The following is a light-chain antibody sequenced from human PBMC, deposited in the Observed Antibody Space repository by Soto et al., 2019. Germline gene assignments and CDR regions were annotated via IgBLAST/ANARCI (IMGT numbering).Light chain of an antibody. CDR3: QQYYSTPRT. J-gene: IGKJ1*01. Sequence: DIVMTQSPDSLAVSLGERATINCKSSQSVLSSSNNKNYLAWYQQKAGQPPNLLIYWASTRESGVPDRFRGSGSGTDFTLTISSLQAEDVAVYYCQQYYSTPRTFGQGTKVEIK. CDR2: WAS. V-gene: IGKV4-1*01. CDR1: QSVLSSSNNKNY.